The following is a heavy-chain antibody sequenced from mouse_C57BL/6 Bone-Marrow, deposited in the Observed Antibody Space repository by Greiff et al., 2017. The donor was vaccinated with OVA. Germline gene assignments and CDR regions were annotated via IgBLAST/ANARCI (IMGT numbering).Heavy chain of an antibody. J-gene: IGHJ2*01. CDR1: GYTFTSYW. Sequence: QVQLQQPGAELVMPGASVKLSCKASGYTFTSYWMHWVKQRPGQGLEWIGEIDPSDSYTNYNQKFKGKSTLTVDKSSSTAYMQLSSLASEDSAVYYCARGNYWGQGTTLTVSS. CDR3: ARGNY. V-gene: IGHV1-69*01. CDR2: IDPSDSYT.